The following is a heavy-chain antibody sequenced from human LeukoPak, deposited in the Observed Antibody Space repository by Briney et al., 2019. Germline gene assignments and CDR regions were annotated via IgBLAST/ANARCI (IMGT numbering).Heavy chain of an antibody. CDR1: GFTVISNY. CDR3: ARDNPEYSSGWYTFDY. V-gene: IGHV3-53*01. Sequence: PGGSLRLSCAASGFTVISNYMSWVRQAPGKGREWVSGIYSGGSTYYADSVKGRFTISRDNSKNTLYLQVNSLRAEDTAVYYCARDNPEYSSGWYTFDYWGQGTLVTVSS. D-gene: IGHD6-19*01. J-gene: IGHJ4*02. CDR2: IYSGGST.